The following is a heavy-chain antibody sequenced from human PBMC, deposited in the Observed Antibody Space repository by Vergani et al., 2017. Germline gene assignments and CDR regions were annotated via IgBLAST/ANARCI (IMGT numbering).Heavy chain of an antibody. J-gene: IGHJ4*02. CDR2: ISSSSSYT. D-gene: IGHD6-19*01. V-gene: IGHV3-11*06. CDR1: GFTFSDYY. CDR3: AGSNGYSIGWYRD. Sequence: QVQLVESGGGLVKPGGSLRLSCAASGFTFSDYYMSWIRQAPGQGLEWVSYISSSSSYTNYADSVKGRFTISRNNAKNSLYLQMNRLRAEDTAVYYCAGSNGYSIGWYRDWGQGTLVTVSS.